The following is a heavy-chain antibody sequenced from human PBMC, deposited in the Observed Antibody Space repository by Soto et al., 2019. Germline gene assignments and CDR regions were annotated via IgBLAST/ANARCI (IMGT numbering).Heavy chain of an antibody. V-gene: IGHV1-46*03. CDR2: INPSGGST. CDR1: GYTFTSYY. D-gene: IGHD2-15*01. CDR3: ARVYCSGGSCYSIDY. J-gene: IGHJ4*02. Sequence: ASVKVSCKASGYTFTSYYMHWVRQSPVQGLEWMGIINPSGGSTSYAQKFQGRVTMTRDTSTSTVYMELSSLRSEDTAVYYCARVYCSGGSCYSIDYWGQGTLVTGSS.